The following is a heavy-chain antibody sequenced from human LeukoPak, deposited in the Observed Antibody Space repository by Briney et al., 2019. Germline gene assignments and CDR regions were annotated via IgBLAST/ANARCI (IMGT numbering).Heavy chain of an antibody. Sequence: PSETLSLTCAVYGGSFSGYYWSWIRQPAGKGLEWIGEINHSGSTNYNPSLKSRVTISVDTSKNQFSLKLSSVTAADTAVYYCADRRRYSYGLDYWGQGTLVTVSS. CDR1: GGSFSGYY. CDR3: ADRRRYSYGLDY. D-gene: IGHD5-18*01. V-gene: IGHV4-34*01. CDR2: INHSGST. J-gene: IGHJ4*02.